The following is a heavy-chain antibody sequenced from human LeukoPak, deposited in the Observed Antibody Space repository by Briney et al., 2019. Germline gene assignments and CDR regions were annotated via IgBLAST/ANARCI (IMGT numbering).Heavy chain of an antibody. J-gene: IGHJ4*02. CDR2: FDPEDGET. D-gene: IGHD2/OR15-2a*01. CDR1: GYTLTELS. CDR3: ATGDTLADLFAASPRSYFDY. Sequence: ASVKVSFKVPGYTLTELSMHWVRQAPGKGLEWMGGFDPEDGETIYAQKFHGRVTMTEDTSTDTAYLELSSLRAEDTAVYYCATGDTLADLFAASPRSYFDYWGQGTLVTVSS. V-gene: IGHV1-24*01.